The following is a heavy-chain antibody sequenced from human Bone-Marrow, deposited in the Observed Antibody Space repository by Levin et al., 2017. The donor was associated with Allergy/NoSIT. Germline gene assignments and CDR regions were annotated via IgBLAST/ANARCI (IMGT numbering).Heavy chain of an antibody. J-gene: IGHJ6*03. Sequence: KISCKASGGSSSTYVINWVRQAPGQGLEWMGGIIPIFGTRNYAQNFQGRVTITADESTSTAYMELNSLRSEDTAVYYCARGPYGDYDGHYYFHFMDVWGEGTTVTVSS. CDR1: GGSSSTYV. V-gene: IGHV1-69*01. CDR3: ARGPYGDYDGHYYFHFMDV. CDR2: IIPIFGTR. D-gene: IGHD4-23*01.